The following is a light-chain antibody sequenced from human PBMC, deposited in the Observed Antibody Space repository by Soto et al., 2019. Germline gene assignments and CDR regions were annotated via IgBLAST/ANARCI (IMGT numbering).Light chain of an antibody. Sequence: EVVMTQSPATLSVSLGQRATLSCRASQSISSNLAWYQQNPGQAPRLVXYHATARATGIPSRFSGSQSGTELTLTISSLQPEDFAVYYCQQYNRWPPITFGQGTRLEIK. CDR2: HAT. J-gene: IGKJ5*01. CDR1: QSISSN. V-gene: IGKV3-15*01. CDR3: QQYNRWPPIT.